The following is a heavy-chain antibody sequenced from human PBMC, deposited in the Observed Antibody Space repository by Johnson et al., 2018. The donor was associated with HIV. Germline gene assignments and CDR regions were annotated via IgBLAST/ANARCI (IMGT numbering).Heavy chain of an antibody. CDR1: GFSIKDYA. J-gene: IGHJ3*02. V-gene: IGHV3-9*01. CDR2: ITWDSGSI. D-gene: IGHD3-3*01. Sequence: EVQLLESGGGLLQPGRSLRLSCVASGFSIKDYAMHWVRQAPGKGLEWVSGITWDSGSIGYADSVKGRFTISRDNAKNSLSLQMNSLRAEDTALYYCTKDREWLAVGNAFDIWGQGTMVTVSS. CDR3: TKDREWLAVGNAFDI.